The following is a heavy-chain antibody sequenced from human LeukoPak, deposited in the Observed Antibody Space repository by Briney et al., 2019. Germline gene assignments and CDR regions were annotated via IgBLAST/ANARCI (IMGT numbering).Heavy chain of an antibody. V-gene: IGHV3-21*01. CDR1: GFPFSSFS. CDR2: ISSSSSYI. D-gene: IGHD1-26*01. J-gene: IGHJ1*01. CDR3: AKDRRSGSYYFQH. Sequence: PGGSLSLSCAASGFPFSSFSMNWVRPAPGKGLEWVSFISSSSSYIYYADSVKGRFTISRDNSKNTLYLQMNSLRAEDTAVYYCAKDRRSGSYYFQHWGQGTLVTVSS.